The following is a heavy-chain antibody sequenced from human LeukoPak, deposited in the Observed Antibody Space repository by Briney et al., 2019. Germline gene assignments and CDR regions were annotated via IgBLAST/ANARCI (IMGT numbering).Heavy chain of an antibody. V-gene: IGHV5-51*01. CDR2: IYPGDSDT. CDR3: ARPDTAMIDAFDI. J-gene: IGHJ3*02. Sequence: GASLKISCQGSGYIFTSYWIGWVRQLPGKGLEWMGIIYPGDSDTRYSPSFQGQVTISADKSISTAYLQWSSLKASDTAMYYCARPDTAMIDAFDIWGQGTMVTVSS. D-gene: IGHD5-18*01. CDR1: GYIFTSYW.